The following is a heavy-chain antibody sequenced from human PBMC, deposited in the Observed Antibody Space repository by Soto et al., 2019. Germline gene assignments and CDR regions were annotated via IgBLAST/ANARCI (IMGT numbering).Heavy chain of an antibody. CDR1: GIIFTNYW. J-gene: IGHJ4*02. CDR2: IDNDGSGT. Sequence: EVPLVESGGGLVQPGGSLRLSCAASGIIFTNYWMHWVRQAPGKGLVWVSRIDNDGSGTSYADSVKGRFTISRDNAKNTVYLQMNSLRAEDTAVYYCTTVLEYWGQGTLVTVSS. CDR3: TTVLEY. D-gene: IGHD6-6*01. V-gene: IGHV3-74*01.